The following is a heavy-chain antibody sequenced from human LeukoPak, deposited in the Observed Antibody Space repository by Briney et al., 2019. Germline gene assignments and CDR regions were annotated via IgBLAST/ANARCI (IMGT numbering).Heavy chain of an antibody. J-gene: IGHJ4*02. Sequence: GGSLRLSCAASGFTFSSYSMNWVRQAPGKGLEWVSSISSSSSYIYYADSVKGRFTISRDNAKNSLYLQMNSLRAEDTAVYYCARDRMVATSDYWGQGTLVTVSS. V-gene: IGHV3-21*01. D-gene: IGHD5-12*01. CDR2: ISSSSSYI. CDR3: ARDRMVATSDY. CDR1: GFTFSSYS.